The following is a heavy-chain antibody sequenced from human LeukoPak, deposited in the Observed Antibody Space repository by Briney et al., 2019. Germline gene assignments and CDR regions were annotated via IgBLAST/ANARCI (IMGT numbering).Heavy chain of an antibody. CDR3: ARRTDSGSYNWFDH. J-gene: IGHJ5*02. D-gene: IGHD1-26*01. V-gene: IGHV4-4*07. CDR1: VFSITTYH. CDR2: TQNSAT. Sequence: SEPLSFSCFVSVFSITTYHSNWVRQPAVKGPARIGRTQNSATNYNPALKSRVIMSVDTSKKQFSLKLSSVTAEDTAVYYCARRTDSGSYNWFDHWGQGTLVTVSS.